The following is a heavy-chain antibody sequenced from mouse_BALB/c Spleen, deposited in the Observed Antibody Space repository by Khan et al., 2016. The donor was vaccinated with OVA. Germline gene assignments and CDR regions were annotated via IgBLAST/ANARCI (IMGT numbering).Heavy chain of an antibody. CDR1: GYTFTDYN. CDR3: ARERGAWFPY. J-gene: IGHJ3*01. Sequence: QVQLKQSGAELARPGASVKLSCKASGYTFTDYNINWVKQRTGQGLEWIGEIYPGSNNTYYNEKFKGKATLTADKSSSTAYMQLSSLTSEDSAIYFYARERGAWFPYWGQGTLVTVSA. V-gene: IGHV1-77*01. CDR2: IYPGSNNT.